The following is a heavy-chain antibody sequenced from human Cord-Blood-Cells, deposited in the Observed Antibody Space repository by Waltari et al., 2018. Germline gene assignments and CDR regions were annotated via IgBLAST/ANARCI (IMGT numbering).Heavy chain of an antibody. V-gene: IGHV4-34*01. CDR3: ASGTSGYCSSTSCYTSFDY. CDR2: INHSGST. J-gene: IGHJ4*02. CDR1: GGSFSGYS. Sequence: QVQLQQWGAGLLKPSETLSLTCAVYGGSFSGYSWSWIRQPPGTGLEWIGEINHSGSTNYNPSLKSRVTISVDTSKNQFSLKLSSVTAADTAVYYCASGTSGYCSSTSCYTSFDYWGQGTLVTVSS. D-gene: IGHD2-2*02.